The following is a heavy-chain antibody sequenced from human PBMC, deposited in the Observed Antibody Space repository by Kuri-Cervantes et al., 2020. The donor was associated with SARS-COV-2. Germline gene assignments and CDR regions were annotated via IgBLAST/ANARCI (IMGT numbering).Heavy chain of an antibody. Sequence: SETLSLTCAVYGGSFSGYYWSWIRQPAGKGLEWIGRIYTSGSTNYNPSLKSRVTISVDTSKNQFSLKLSPVTAADTAVYYCARDGTYSSSWRNWFDPWGQGTLVTVSS. J-gene: IGHJ5*02. CDR3: ARDGTYSSSWRNWFDP. D-gene: IGHD6-13*01. V-gene: IGHV4-4*07. CDR1: GGSFSGYY. CDR2: IYTSGST.